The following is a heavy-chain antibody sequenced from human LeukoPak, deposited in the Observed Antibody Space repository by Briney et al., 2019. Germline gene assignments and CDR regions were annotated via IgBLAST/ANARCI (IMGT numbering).Heavy chain of an antibody. CDR1: GGSFSGYY. CDR2: INHSGST. Sequence: SETLSLTCAVYGGSFSGYYWSWIRQPPGKGLEWIGEINHSGSTNYNPSLKSRVTISVDTSKNQFSLKLSSVTAADTAVYYCARGRAYCSSTSCYFRGYYYYYMDVWGKGTTVTVSS. V-gene: IGHV4-34*01. CDR3: ARGRAYCSSTSCYFRGYYYYYMDV. D-gene: IGHD2-2*01. J-gene: IGHJ6*03.